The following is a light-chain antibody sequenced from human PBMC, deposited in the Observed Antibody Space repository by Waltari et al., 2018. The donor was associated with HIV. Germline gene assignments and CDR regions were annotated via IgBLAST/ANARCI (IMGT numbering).Light chain of an antibody. CDR3: QQYNKWPPYT. J-gene: IGKJ2*01. CDR2: GAS. V-gene: IGKV3-15*01. Sequence: EIVMTQSPGALSVSLGERATLSCRASQSVTTNLAWYQQKPGQAPRLLIFGASTRATVIPAMFSGSGSGTEFTLTISSLQSEDFALYYCQQYNKWPPYTFGQGTKLEIK. CDR1: QSVTTN.